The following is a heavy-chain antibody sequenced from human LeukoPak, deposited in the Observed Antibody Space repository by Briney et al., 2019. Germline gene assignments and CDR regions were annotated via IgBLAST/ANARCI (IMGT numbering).Heavy chain of an antibody. Sequence: PSETLSLTCSVFNASISRYFWSWVRQPPGKGLEWIGYIYYTGSSNFNPSHRSRVTMSVDTSKNQFYLKLRSVTAADTALYYCAGGPGISTSGYWGQGALVTVSS. J-gene: IGHJ4*02. CDR1: NASISRYF. V-gene: IGHV4-59*01. CDR2: IYYTGSS. CDR3: AGGPGISTSGY. D-gene: IGHD2-15*01.